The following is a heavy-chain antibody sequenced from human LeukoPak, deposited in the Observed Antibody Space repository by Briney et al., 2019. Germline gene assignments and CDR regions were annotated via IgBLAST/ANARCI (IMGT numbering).Heavy chain of an antibody. CDR2: INPNGGGT. V-gene: IGHV1-2*02. Sequence: ASVKVSCKASGYTFSGYYMHWVRQAPGQGLEWMGWINPNGGGTNYAQKFQGSVTMTTDTSISTAYMELGGLRYDDTAVYYCARVSSSGHYYDNWGQGTLVTVSS. J-gene: IGHJ4*02. CDR3: ARVSSSGHYYDN. D-gene: IGHD3-10*01. CDR1: GYTFSGYY.